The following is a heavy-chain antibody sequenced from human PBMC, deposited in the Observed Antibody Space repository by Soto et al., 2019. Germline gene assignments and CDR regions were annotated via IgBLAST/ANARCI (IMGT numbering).Heavy chain of an antibody. D-gene: IGHD3-10*01. CDR3: ARGVRGHYGKDV. CDR2: INGDGTTT. J-gene: IGHJ6*02. V-gene: IGHV3-74*01. CDR1: GVTFNNYW. Sequence: EVQLVESGGGLVQPGGSLRLSCAASGVTFNNYWIHWVRQAPGKGLMWVSRINGDGTTTNYADSVKGRFAISRDNAKNTVSLQMNSLRAEDTALYYCARGVRGHYGKDVWGQGTTVTVSS.